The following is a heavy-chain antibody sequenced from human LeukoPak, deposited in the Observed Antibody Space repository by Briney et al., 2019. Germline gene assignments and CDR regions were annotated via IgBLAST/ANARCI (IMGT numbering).Heavy chain of an antibody. D-gene: IGHD3-10*01. CDR3: ARHGWFGELLYGWFDP. CDR2: IYYSGST. CDR1: GGSISSYY. J-gene: IGHJ5*02. V-gene: IGHV4-59*08. Sequence: PSETLSLTCTVSGGSISSYYWNWIRQPPGKGLEWIGYIYYSGSTNYNPSLKSRVTISVDMSKNQISLKLSSVTAADTAVYYCARHGWFGELLYGWFDPWGQGTLVTVSS.